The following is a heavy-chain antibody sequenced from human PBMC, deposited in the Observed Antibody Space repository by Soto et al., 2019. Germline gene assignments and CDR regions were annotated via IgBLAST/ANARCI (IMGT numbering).Heavy chain of an antibody. CDR2: ISGSGGST. V-gene: IGHV3-23*01. D-gene: IGHD2-21*02. J-gene: IGHJ4*02. Sequence: ESGGGLVQPGGSLRLSCAASGFTFSSYAMSWVRQAPGTGLEWVSAISGSGGSTYYADSVKGRFTISRDNSKNTLYLQMNSLRAEDTAVYYCAKDQGVVVTAILDYWGQGTLVTVSS. CDR1: GFTFSSYA. CDR3: AKDQGVVVTAILDY.